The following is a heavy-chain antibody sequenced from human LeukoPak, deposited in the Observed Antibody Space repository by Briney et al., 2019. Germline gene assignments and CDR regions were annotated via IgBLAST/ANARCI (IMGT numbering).Heavy chain of an antibody. CDR3: ARAYVWGSYRHLDY. CDR1: GYTFTSYD. CDR2: MNPNSGNT. Sequence: ASVKVSCKASGYTFTSYDINWVRQATGQGLEWMGWMNPNSGNTGYAQKFQGRVTMTRNTSISTAYMELSSLRSEDTAVYYCARAYVWGSYRHLDYWGQGTLVTVSS. V-gene: IGHV1-8*01. D-gene: IGHD3-16*02. J-gene: IGHJ4*02.